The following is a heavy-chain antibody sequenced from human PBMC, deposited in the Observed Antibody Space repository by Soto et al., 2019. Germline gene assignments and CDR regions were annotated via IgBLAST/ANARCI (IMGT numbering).Heavy chain of an antibody. J-gene: IGHJ5*02. CDR3: GMVSANPLPDCIDP. CDR2: IYATGTT. V-gene: IGHV4-4*07. D-gene: IGHD5-18*01. Sequence: SETLSLTCTVSGASISGFYWSWIRQPAGKGLEWIGRIYATGTTDYNPSLKSRVIMSVDKSKKQFSLKLRSVTAADTAVYYCGMVSANPLPDCIDPWGQGTSVTVSS. CDR1: GASISGFY.